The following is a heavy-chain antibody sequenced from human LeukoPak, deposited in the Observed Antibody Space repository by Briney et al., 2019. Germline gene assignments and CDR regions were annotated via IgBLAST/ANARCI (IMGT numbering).Heavy chain of an antibody. CDR1: GYTFTSYD. J-gene: IGHJ4*02. Sequence: ASVKVSCKASGYTFTSYDINWVRQATGQGLEWMGWMNPNSGNIGYAQKFQGRVTMTRNTSISTAYMELSSLRSEDTAVYYCARGRYGSGSYGHDYWGQGTLVTVSS. CDR2: MNPNSGNI. D-gene: IGHD3-10*01. V-gene: IGHV1-8*01. CDR3: ARGRYGSGSYGHDY.